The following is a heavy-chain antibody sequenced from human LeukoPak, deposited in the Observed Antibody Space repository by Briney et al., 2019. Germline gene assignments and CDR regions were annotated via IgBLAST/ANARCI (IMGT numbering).Heavy chain of an antibody. D-gene: IGHD6-6*01. CDR1: GGSFSGYY. J-gene: IGHJ4*02. CDR3: ARALEYSSSSDYFDY. Sequence: SETLSFTCAVYGGSFSGYYWSWIRQPPGKGLEWIGEINHSGGTNYNPSLKSRVTISVDTSKNQFSLKLSSVTAADTAVYYCARALEYSSSSDYFDYWGQGTLVTVSS. CDR2: INHSGGT. V-gene: IGHV4-34*01.